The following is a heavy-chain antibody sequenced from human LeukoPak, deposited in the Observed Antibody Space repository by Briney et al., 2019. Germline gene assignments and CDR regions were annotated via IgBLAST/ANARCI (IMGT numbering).Heavy chain of an antibody. J-gene: IGHJ4*02. D-gene: IGHD5-18*01. Sequence: ASVKVSCKASGYTFTGYYMHWVRQAPGQGLEWMGWISPNSGGTNYSQKFQGRVTMTRDTSISTAYMDLSRLRSDDTAVYYCARSIQLWSYFDYWGQGTLVTVSS. CDR2: ISPNSGGT. CDR1: GYTFTGYY. V-gene: IGHV1-2*02. CDR3: ARSIQLWSYFDY.